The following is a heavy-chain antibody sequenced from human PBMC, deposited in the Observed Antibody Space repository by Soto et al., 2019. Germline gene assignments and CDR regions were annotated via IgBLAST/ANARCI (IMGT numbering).Heavy chain of an antibody. CDR1: GGSISSSSYY. J-gene: IGHJ5*02. Sequence: PSETLSLTCTVSGGSISSSSYYWGWIRQPPGKGLEWIGSIYYSGSTYYNPSLKSRVTISVDTSKNQFSLKLSSVTAADTAVYYCARHLVVVADTAFSWFDPWGQGTLVTVSS. CDR2: IYYSGST. V-gene: IGHV4-39*01. CDR3: ARHLVVVADTAFSWFDP. D-gene: IGHD2-15*01.